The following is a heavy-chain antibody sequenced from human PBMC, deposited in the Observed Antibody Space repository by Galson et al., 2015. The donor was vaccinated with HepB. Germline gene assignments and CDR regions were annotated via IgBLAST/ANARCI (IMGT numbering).Heavy chain of an antibody. CDR1: GFTFSSYV. CDR3: AKGADYYGSGSFDP. V-gene: IGHV3-23*01. D-gene: IGHD3-10*01. Sequence: SLRLSCAASGFTFSSYVMSWVRQAPGKGLEWVSTISGSGGSTYYADSVKGRFTISRDNSQNTLYLQMNSLRAEDTAVYYCAKGADYYGSGSFDPWGQGTLVTVSS. J-gene: IGHJ5*02. CDR2: ISGSGGST.